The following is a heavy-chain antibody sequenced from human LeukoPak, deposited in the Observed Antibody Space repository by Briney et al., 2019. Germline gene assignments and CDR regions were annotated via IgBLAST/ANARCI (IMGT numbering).Heavy chain of an antibody. J-gene: IGHJ4*02. D-gene: IGHD3-22*01. V-gene: IGHV4-4*07. CDR3: ARDLYYYDSSGYYGEDYFDY. Sequence: SETLSLTCTVSGGSISSYYWSWIRQPAGKGLEWIGRIYTSGSTNYNPSPKSRVTISVDTSKNQFSLKLSSVTAADTAVYYCARDLYYYDSSGYYGEDYFDYWGQGTLVTVSS. CDR2: IYTSGST. CDR1: GGSISSYY.